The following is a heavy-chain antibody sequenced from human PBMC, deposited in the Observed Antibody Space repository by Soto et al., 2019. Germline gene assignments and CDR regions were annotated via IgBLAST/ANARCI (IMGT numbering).Heavy chain of an antibody. CDR1: AGIMSSYY. D-gene: IGHD3-16*01. CDR3: ARRYGGNFDY. Sequence: DPLSLNCTVSAGIMSSYYRICIRQPPGKGLEWIGYIYYSGSTNYNPSLKSRVTISVDTSKNQFSLKLSSVTAADTAVYYCARRYGGNFDYWGQGTQVTVS. V-gene: IGHV4-59*07. CDR2: IYYSGST. J-gene: IGHJ4*02.